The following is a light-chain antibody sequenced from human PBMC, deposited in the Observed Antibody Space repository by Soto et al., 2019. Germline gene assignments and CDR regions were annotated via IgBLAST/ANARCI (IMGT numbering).Light chain of an antibody. CDR1: QSVSGY. V-gene: IGKV3-15*01. J-gene: IGKJ1*01. Sequence: EVVLTQSPATLSLSPGERATLSCRASQSVSGYLAWYQQKPGQAPRLLIYGASTRATSIPARFSGSGSGTEFTLTIGSLQSEDFAVYYCQQYNNWPRTFGKGTKVDI. CDR3: QQYNNWPRT. CDR2: GAS.